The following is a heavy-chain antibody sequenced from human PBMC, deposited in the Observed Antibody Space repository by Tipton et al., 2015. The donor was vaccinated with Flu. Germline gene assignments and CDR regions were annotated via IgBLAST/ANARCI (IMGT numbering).Heavy chain of an antibody. Sequence: QLVQPGAEVKKPGASVKVSCKTSGYSFNTYGISWVRQAPGQGLEWMGWISAYTDNRNYAQSFQGRVTMTTDTSTSTAFMELRSLTSDDTAVYYCARDMPQGVVIIPPAKRFDFWGQGTLVTVSS. D-gene: IGHD3-3*01. V-gene: IGHV1-18*01. CDR1: GYSFNTYG. CDR2: ISAYTDNR. J-gene: IGHJ4*02. CDR3: ARDMPQGVVIIPPAKRFDF.